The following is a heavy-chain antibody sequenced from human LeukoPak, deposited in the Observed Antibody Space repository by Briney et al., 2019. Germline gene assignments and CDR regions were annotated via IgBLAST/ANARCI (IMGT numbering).Heavy chain of an antibody. Sequence: PSETLSLTCTVSGGSISSSSYYWGWIRQPPVKGLEWIRSIYYSGSTYYNPSLKSRVTISVDTSKNQFSLKLSSVTAADTAVYYCATLPEGQKGIVGATSWGQGTLVTVSS. V-gene: IGHV4-39*01. D-gene: IGHD1-26*01. CDR2: IYYSGST. J-gene: IGHJ4*02. CDR3: ATLPEGQKGIVGATS. CDR1: GGSISSSSYY.